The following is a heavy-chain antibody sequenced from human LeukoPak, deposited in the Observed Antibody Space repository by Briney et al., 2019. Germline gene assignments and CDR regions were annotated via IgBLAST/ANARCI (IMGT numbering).Heavy chain of an antibody. V-gene: IGHV4-59*12. CDR3: ARGHNSGRTDY. J-gene: IGHJ4*02. CDR1: GGSIRSYF. D-gene: IGHD6-19*01. Sequence: SETLSLTCSVSGGSIRSYFWNWIRQSPGRGLEWIGYFYYGGSNKYNPSLKSRVTVSADTSRNQFSLKLSSVTAADTAVYYCARGHNSGRTDYWGQGTLVTVSS. CDR2: FYYGGSN.